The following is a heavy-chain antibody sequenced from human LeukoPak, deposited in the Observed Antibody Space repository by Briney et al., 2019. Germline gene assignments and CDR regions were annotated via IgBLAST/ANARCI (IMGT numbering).Heavy chain of an antibody. D-gene: IGHD3-22*01. Sequence: SETLSLTCTVSGGSISNYYWSWIRQPAGKGLEWIGRIYTSGTTNYNPSLKSRVTMSVDTSKNQFSLKLSSVTAADTAVYYCARDRLDSSGYDYWGQGTLVTVSS. J-gene: IGHJ4*02. CDR3: ARDRLDSSGYDY. CDR2: IYTSGTT. V-gene: IGHV4-4*07. CDR1: GGSISNYY.